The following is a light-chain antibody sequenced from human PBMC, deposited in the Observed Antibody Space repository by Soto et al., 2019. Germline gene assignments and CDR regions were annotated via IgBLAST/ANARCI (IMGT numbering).Light chain of an antibody. CDR3: QQRSNWPPT. Sequence: EIVLIQSPATLSLSPGERATLSCMAIQSVRRYLDWYQQKPGQAPRLLIYDASNRATGIPARFSGSGSGTDFTLTISSLEPEDFEVYYCQQRSNWPPTFGPGTKVDIK. V-gene: IGKV3-11*01. CDR2: DAS. J-gene: IGKJ3*01. CDR1: QSVRRY.